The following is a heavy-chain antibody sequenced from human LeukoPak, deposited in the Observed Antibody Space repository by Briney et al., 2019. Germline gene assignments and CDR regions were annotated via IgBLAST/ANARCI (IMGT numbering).Heavy chain of an antibody. Sequence: GGSLRLSCAASGFTFSSYSMNWVRQAPGKGLEWVSYISHTSDAIYYPDSVKGRFTISRDNAKNSLYLQMNSLRDEGTAVYYCARASPSGYDYWGQGTLVTVSS. J-gene: IGHJ4*02. CDR1: GFTFSSYS. V-gene: IGHV3-48*02. CDR3: ARASPSGYDY. D-gene: IGHD3-22*01. CDR2: ISHTSDAI.